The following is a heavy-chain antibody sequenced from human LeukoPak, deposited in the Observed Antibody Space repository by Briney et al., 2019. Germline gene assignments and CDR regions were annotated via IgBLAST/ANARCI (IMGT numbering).Heavy chain of an antibody. CDR1: GFTFSDYY. D-gene: IGHD6-13*01. V-gene: IGHV3-11*01. CDR3: AKSGIAAAGTPTYFDY. CDR2: ISSSGSTI. J-gene: IGHJ4*02. Sequence: GGSLRLSCAASGFTFSDYYMSWIRQAPGKGLEWVSYISSSGSTIYYADSVKGRFTISRDSSKNTLYLQMNSLRAEDTAVYYCAKSGIAAAGTPTYFDYWGQGTLVTVSS.